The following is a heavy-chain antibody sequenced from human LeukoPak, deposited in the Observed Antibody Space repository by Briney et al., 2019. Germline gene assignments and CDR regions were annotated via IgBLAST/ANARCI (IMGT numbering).Heavy chain of an antibody. CDR3: SYSSGWRLGAFDI. D-gene: IGHD6-19*01. V-gene: IGHV3-23*01. Sequence: GGSLRLSCAASGFTFSSFDMTWVRQAPGKGLEWVSTISVSATNTYYADSVKGRFTISRDNSKNTLYLQMNSLRADDTAVYYCSYSSGWRLGAFDIWGQGTMVTVSS. CDR1: GFTFSSFD. J-gene: IGHJ3*02. CDR2: ISVSATNT.